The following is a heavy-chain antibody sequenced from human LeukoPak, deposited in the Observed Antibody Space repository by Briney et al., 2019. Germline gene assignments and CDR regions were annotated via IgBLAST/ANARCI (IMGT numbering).Heavy chain of an antibody. J-gene: IGHJ4*02. D-gene: IGHD6-13*01. CDR3: ARDIRAAGLDY. Sequence: PGGSLRLSCAASGFTFSAYSMNWVRQAPGKGLVWLSHINSDGSSASYADSVKGRFTISRDNAKNTLYLQMNSLRAEDTAIYYCARDIRAAGLDYWGQGTLVTVSS. V-gene: IGHV3-74*01. CDR2: INSDGSSA. CDR1: GFTFSAYS.